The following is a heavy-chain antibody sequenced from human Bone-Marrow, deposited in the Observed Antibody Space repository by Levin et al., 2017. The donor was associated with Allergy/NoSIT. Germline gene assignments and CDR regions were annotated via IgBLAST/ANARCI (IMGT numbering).Heavy chain of an antibody. CDR3: ARSKGVYGGNSEVVSYADPLFPYDAFDS. CDR2: IIPIFGTA. CDR1: GGTFSSYA. V-gene: IGHV1-69*13. J-gene: IGHJ3*02. Sequence: GASVKVSCKASGGTFSSYAISWVRQAPGQGLEWMGGIIPIFGTANYAQKFQGRVTITADESTSTAYMELSSLRSEDTAVYYCARSKGVYGGNSEVVSYADPLFPYDAFDSWGQGTMVTVSS. D-gene: IGHD4-23*01.